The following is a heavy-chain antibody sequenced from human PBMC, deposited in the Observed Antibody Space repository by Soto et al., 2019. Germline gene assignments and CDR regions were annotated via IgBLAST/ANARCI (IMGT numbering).Heavy chain of an antibody. J-gene: IGHJ5*02. D-gene: IGHD5-18*01. CDR3: ARDHIGDTAMVISRWFDP. V-gene: IGHV1-69*13. CDR2: IIPIFGTA. Sequence: ASVKVSCKASGGTFSSYAISWVRQAPGQGIEWMGGIIPIFGTANYAQKFQGRVTITADESTSTAYMELSSLRSEDTAVYYCARDHIGDTAMVISRWFDPWGQGTLVIVSS. CDR1: GGTFSSYA.